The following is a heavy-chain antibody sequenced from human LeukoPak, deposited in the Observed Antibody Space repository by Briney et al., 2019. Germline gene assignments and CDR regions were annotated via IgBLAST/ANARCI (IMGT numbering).Heavy chain of an antibody. J-gene: IGHJ6*02. CDR3: ARDGYATGEAHYGLDV. D-gene: IGHD7-27*01. V-gene: IGHV1-18*01. Sequence: ASVKVSCKAPGYTLSTYGISWVRQAPGQGLEWMGWISAYNGRTTYAQNLQGRVTMTTDTSTSTAYMEVRSLTSDDTAVYYCARDGYATGEAHYGLDVWGQGTTATVSS. CDR2: ISAYNGRT. CDR1: GYTLSTYG.